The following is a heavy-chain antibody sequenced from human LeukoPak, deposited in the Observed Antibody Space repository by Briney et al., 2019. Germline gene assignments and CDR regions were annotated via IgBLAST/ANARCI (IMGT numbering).Heavy chain of an antibody. Sequence: ASVKVSCKASGYTLTSYGIRWVRQAPGQGLEWMGWISAYNGNTNYAQKLQGRVTMTTDTSTSTAYMELRSLRSDDTAVYYCARVRPPGPFNYDFWSGSDYWGQGTLVTVSS. D-gene: IGHD3-3*01. CDR3: ARVRPPGPFNYDFWSGSDY. CDR1: GYTLTSYG. CDR2: ISAYNGNT. J-gene: IGHJ4*02. V-gene: IGHV1-18*01.